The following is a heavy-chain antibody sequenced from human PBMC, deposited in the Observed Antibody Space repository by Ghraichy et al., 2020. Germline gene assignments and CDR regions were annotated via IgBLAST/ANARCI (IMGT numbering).Heavy chain of an antibody. V-gene: IGHV1-46*01. J-gene: IGHJ5*02. CDR3: AREGKREDRGIVGTGGWFDP. D-gene: IGHD5-12*01. CDR2: INPSGGSP. Sequence: ASVKVSCKASGYTFTTYYIHWVRQAPGQGLEWMGIINPSGGSPIYAQKFQGRVTLTRDTSTSTVYMEVSSLTSEDTAVYYCAREGKREDRGIVGTGGWFDPWGQGTLVTVSS. CDR1: GYTFTTYY.